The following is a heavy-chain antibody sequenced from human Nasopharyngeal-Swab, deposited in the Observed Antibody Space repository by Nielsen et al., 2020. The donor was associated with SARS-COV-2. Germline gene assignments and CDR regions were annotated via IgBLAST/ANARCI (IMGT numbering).Heavy chain of an antibody. Sequence: SETLSLTCTGSGGSISSYYGSWIRQPPGKGLEWIGYIYHSGSTNYNPPLKSRVTISVDTSKNQFPLKLSSVTAADTAVYYCARDIGAMVRGVSGAFDIWGQGTMVTVSS. CDR3: ARDIGAMVRGVSGAFDI. CDR2: IYHSGST. V-gene: IGHV4-59*01. D-gene: IGHD3-10*01. CDR1: GGSISSYY. J-gene: IGHJ3*02.